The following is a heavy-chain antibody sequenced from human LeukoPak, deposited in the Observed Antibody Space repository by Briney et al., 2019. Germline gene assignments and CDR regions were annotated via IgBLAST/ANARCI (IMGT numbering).Heavy chain of an antibody. CDR1: GVSISSYY. Sequence: TPSETLSLTCTVSGVSISSYYWSWIRQPPGKGLEWIGYIYYSGSTNYNPSLKSRVTISVDTSKNQFSLKLSSVTAADTAVYYCARQYSSGWYYFDYWGQGTLVTVSS. J-gene: IGHJ4*02. CDR2: IYYSGST. V-gene: IGHV4-59*08. D-gene: IGHD6-19*01. CDR3: ARQYSSGWYYFDY.